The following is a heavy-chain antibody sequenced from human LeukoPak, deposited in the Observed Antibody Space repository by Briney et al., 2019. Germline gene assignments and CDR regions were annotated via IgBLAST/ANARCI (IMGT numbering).Heavy chain of an antibody. V-gene: IGHV3-21*01. CDR3: ASQGRGYSQFDY. J-gene: IGHJ4*02. Sequence: PGGSLRLSCAASGFTFSSYSTNWVRQAPGKGLEWVSSISSSSSYIYYADSVKGRFTISRDNARNSLYLQMNSLRAEDTAVYYCASQGRGYSQFDYWGQGTLVTVSS. CDR2: ISSSSSYI. D-gene: IGHD5-12*01. CDR1: GFTFSSYS.